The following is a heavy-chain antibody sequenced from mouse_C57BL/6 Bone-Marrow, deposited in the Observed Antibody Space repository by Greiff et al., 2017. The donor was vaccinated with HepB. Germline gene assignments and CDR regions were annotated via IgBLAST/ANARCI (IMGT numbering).Heavy chain of an antibody. V-gene: IGHV1-80*01. J-gene: IGHJ1*03. CDR2: IYPGDGDT. Sequence: QVQLQQSGAELVKPGASVKISCKASGYAFSSYWMNWVKQRPGKGLEWIGQIYPGDGDTNYNGKFKGKATLTADKSSSTAYMQLSSLTSEDSAVYFCARSEGYYGSSGGYFDVWGTGTTVTVSS. D-gene: IGHD1-1*01. CDR3: ARSEGYYGSSGGYFDV. CDR1: GYAFSSYW.